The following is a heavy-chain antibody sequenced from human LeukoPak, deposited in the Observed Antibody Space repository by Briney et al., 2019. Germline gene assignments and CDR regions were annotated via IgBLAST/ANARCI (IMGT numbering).Heavy chain of an antibody. CDR3: ARSGAYDYVWGSYRYNWFDP. Sequence: PGGSLRLSCAASGFTFSSYGMHWVRQAPGKGLEWVSSISSGGSYIYYADSVRGRFTISRDNAKNSLYLQMNSLRAEDTAVYYCARSGAYDYVWGSYRYNWFDPWGQGTLGTVSS. J-gene: IGHJ5*02. D-gene: IGHD3-16*02. CDR1: GFTFSSYG. V-gene: IGHV3-21*01. CDR2: ISSGGSYI.